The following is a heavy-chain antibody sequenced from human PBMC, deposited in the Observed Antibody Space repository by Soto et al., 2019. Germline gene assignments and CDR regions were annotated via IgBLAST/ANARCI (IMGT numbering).Heavy chain of an antibody. CDR2: ISVSDGST. CDR1: GFTFPSYG. D-gene: IGHD3-3*01. CDR3: AKHSLRIYDFWSGTGNWFDP. J-gene: IGHJ5*02. V-gene: IGHV3-23*01. Sequence: EVQLLESGGGLVQPGGSLRLSCAASGFTFPSYGMTWVRQSPGKGLEWVSSISVSDGSTYYADFVKGRFTISRDNSKNAVYLQMNSLRAEDTAVYYCAKHSLRIYDFWSGTGNWFDPWGRGTLVTVSS.